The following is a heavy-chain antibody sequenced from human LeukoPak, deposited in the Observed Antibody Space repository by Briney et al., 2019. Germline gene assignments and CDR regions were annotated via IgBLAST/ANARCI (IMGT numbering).Heavy chain of an antibody. D-gene: IGHD1-26*01. V-gene: IGHV3-7*03. Sequence: GGSLRLSCKASGFSFSNYWMSWVRQAPGKGLEWVASIKQDESEKYYVDSVKGRFTTSRDNAKSSLYLQMNALRGEDTAVYYCARLVGDVTTWDCWGQGTLVTASS. J-gene: IGHJ4*02. CDR2: IKQDESEK. CDR3: ARLVGDVTTWDC. CDR1: GFSFSNYW.